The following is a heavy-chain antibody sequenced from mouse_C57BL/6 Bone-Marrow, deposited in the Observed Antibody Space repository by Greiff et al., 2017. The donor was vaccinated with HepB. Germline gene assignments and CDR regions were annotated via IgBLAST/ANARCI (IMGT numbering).Heavy chain of an antibody. CDR2: ISYDGSN. CDR3: ARGGDYDAHYFDY. D-gene: IGHD2-4*01. Sequence: EVQLQESGPGLVKPSQSLSLTCSVTGYSITSGYYWNWIRQFPGNKLEWMGYISYDGSNKYNPSLKNRISITRDTSKNQFFLKLNSVTTEDTATYYCARGGDYDAHYFDYWGQGTTLTVSS. V-gene: IGHV3-6*01. J-gene: IGHJ2*01. CDR1: GYSITSGYY.